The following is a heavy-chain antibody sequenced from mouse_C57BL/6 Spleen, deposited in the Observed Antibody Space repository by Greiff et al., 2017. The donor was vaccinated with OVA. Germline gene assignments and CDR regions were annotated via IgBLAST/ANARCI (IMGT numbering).Heavy chain of an antibody. V-gene: IGHV14-1*01. CDR2: IDPEDGDT. CDR1: GFNIKDYY. Sequence: EVKLMESGAELVRPGASVKLSCTASGFNIKDYYMHWVKQRPEQGLEWIGRIDPEDGDTEYAPKFQGKATMTADTSSNTAYLQLSSLTSEDTAVYYCTVTTVVATWDAMDYWGQGTSVTVSS. CDR3: TVTTVVATWDAMDY. J-gene: IGHJ4*01. D-gene: IGHD1-1*01.